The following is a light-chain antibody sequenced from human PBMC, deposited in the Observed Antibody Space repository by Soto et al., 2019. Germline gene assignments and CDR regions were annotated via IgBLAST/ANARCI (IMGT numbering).Light chain of an antibody. CDR3: QQRSNWPPDT. J-gene: IGKJ2*01. V-gene: IGKV3-11*01. CDR1: QSVSSY. Sequence: EIVLTQSPATLSLSPGERATLSCRASQSVSSYLAWYRQKPGQAPRLLIYDASNRATGIPARFSGSGSGTDFTLTISRLETEDFAVYYCQQRSNWPPDTFGQGTKLEIK. CDR2: DAS.